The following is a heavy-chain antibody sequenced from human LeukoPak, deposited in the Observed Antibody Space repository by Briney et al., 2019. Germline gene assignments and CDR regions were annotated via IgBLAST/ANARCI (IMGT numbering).Heavy chain of an antibody. V-gene: IGHV3-23*01. CDR3: AKERYYGSGSYYGPFNWFDP. D-gene: IGHD3-10*01. CDR2: ISGSGGST. J-gene: IGHJ5*02. CDR1: GLTFSSYA. Sequence: GGSLRLSCAASGLTFSSYAMSWVRQAPGKGLEWVSAISGSGGSTYYADSVKGRFTISRDNSKNTLYLQMNSLRAEDTAVYYCAKERYYGSGSYYGPFNWFDPWGQGTLVTVSS.